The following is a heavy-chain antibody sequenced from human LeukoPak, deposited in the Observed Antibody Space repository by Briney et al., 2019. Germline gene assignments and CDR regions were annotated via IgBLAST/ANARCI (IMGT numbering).Heavy chain of an antibody. CDR1: GDSISSNIVA. D-gene: IGHD6-13*01. V-gene: IGHV6-1*01. J-gene: IGHJ4*01. Sequence: SQTLSLTCAISGDSISSNIVAWNWIRQSPSRGLEWLGRTYYRSKWYNEYAVSVNGRMTINPDTSKNQVSLQLNSVTPEDTAVYYCARAAGAGSGTLSYWGLGTLVTVSP. CDR2: TYYRSKWYN. CDR3: ARAAGAGSGTLSY.